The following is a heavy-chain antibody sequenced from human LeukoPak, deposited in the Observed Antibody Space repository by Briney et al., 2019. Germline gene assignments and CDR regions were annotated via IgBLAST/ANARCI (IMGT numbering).Heavy chain of an antibody. J-gene: IGHJ3*02. CDR3: ARGGDGDYLGAFDI. CDR1: GFTVSSNY. CDR2: IYSGGST. D-gene: IGHD4-17*01. Sequence: GGSLRLSCAASGFTVSSNYMSWVRQAPGKGLEWVSVIYSGGSTYYADSVKGRFTISRDNSKNTLYLQMNSLRAEDTAVYYCARGGDGDYLGAFDIWGQGTMVTVSS. V-gene: IGHV3-66*01.